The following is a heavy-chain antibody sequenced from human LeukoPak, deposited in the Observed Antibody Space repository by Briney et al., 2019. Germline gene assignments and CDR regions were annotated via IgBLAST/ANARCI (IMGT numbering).Heavy chain of an antibody. CDR1: GFTFSSYE. D-gene: IGHD5-12*01. CDR2: ISSSGSTI. Sequence: GGSLRLPCAASGFTFSSYEMNWVRQAPGKGLEWVSYISSSGSTIYYADSVKGRFTISRDNAKNSLDLQMNSLRAEDTAVYYCARDNSGSGSRGYYFDYWGQGTLVTVSS. CDR3: ARDNSGSGSRGYYFDY. V-gene: IGHV3-48*03. J-gene: IGHJ4*02.